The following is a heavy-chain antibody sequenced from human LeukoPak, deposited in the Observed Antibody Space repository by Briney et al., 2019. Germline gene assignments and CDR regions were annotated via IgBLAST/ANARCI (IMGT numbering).Heavy chain of an antibody. CDR3: ARGPRGYFDL. Sequence: GGSLKLSCTASGYTFSSYWMHWVRQAPGQGLVWVSRINGDGSSTAYADSVKGRFTISRDNAKNTLYLQMNSLTAEDTAVYYCARGPRGYFDLWGRGNLVTVSS. CDR1: GYTFSSYW. D-gene: IGHD6-25*01. J-gene: IGHJ2*01. CDR2: INGDGSST. V-gene: IGHV3-74*01.